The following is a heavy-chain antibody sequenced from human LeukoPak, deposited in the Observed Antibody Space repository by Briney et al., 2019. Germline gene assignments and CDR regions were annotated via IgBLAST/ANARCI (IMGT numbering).Heavy chain of an antibody. CDR3: GRDGAAGGGGYFDY. CDR1: GFTFSSYA. D-gene: IGHD6-13*01. Sequence: PGRSLRLSCAASGFTFSSYAMHWVRQAPGKGLEWVAVISYDGSNKYYADSVKGRFTISRDNSKNTLYLQMNSLRAEDTAVYYCGRDGAAGGGGYFDYWGQGTLVTVSS. V-gene: IGHV3-30*01. J-gene: IGHJ4*02. CDR2: ISYDGSNK.